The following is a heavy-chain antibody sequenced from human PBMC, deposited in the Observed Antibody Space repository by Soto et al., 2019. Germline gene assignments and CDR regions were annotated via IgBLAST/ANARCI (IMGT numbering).Heavy chain of an antibody. Sequence: GSLRLSCAASGFNFSSYGMSWVRPAPGKGLEWVSAISGSGGSTYYADSVKGRFTISRDNSKNTLYLQMNSLRAEDTAVYYCAKGGNYDFWSGYHDAFDIWGQGTMVTVSS. D-gene: IGHD3-3*01. J-gene: IGHJ3*02. CDR2: ISGSGGST. CDR1: GFNFSSYG. V-gene: IGHV3-23*01. CDR3: AKGGNYDFWSGYHDAFDI.